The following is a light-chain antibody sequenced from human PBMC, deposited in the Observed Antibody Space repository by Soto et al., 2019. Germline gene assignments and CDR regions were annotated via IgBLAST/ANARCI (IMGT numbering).Light chain of an antibody. CDR1: QSVSSSY. CDR3: QQYGSSST. Sequence: EIVLTQSPGTLSLSQGERATLSCRASQSVSSSYLAWYQQKPGQAPRLLIYGASSRATGIPDRFSGSGSGTDFTLTISRLEPEDFAVYYCQQYGSSSTFGQGAKADIK. CDR2: GAS. V-gene: IGKV3-20*01. J-gene: IGKJ1*01.